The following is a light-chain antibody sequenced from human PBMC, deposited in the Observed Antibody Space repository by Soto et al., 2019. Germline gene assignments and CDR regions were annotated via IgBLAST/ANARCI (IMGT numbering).Light chain of an antibody. CDR2: GAS. J-gene: IGKJ1*01. CDR3: QQYGSSPWT. V-gene: IGKV3-20*01. Sequence: EIVLTQSPGTLSLSPGERATLSCRASQSVSSNYLAWYQQKPGQAPRLLIYGASSRATGIPERVSGSGSGTDFTLIISRLQPEDFAVYYCQQYGSSPWTFGQGTKVDSK. CDR1: QSVSSNY.